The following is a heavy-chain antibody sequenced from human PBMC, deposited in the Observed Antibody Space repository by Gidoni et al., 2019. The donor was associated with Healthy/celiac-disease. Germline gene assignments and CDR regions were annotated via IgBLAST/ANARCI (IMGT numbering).Heavy chain of an antibody. J-gene: IGHJ4*02. D-gene: IGHD2-21*02. Sequence: QVQLVQSGAEVKKPGSSVKVSCKASGGTFSSYAISWVRQAPGQGLEWMGRIIPILGIANYAQKFQGRVTITADKSTSTAYMELSSLRSEDTVVYYCARDPYCGGDCYGLDWGQGTLVTVSS. CDR1: GGTFSSYA. CDR2: IIPILGIA. CDR3: ARDPYCGGDCYGLD. V-gene: IGHV1-69*04.